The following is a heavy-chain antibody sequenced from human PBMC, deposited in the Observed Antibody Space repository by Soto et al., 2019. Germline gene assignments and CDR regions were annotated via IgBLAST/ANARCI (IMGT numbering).Heavy chain of an antibody. CDR3: AKNLPRTGRFDY. CDR2: MYYSVKT. V-gene: IGHV4-39*01. Sequence: SETVRDTRSLSGASLTSTSYIGAWIRQPPEKGLEWVGSMYYSVKTHYNPALTSRATKSLDRSRDQFSLQVSSVTAADTAVYYCAKNLPRTGRFDYWGQGTVVTVS. J-gene: IGHJ4*02. CDR1: GASLTSTSYI.